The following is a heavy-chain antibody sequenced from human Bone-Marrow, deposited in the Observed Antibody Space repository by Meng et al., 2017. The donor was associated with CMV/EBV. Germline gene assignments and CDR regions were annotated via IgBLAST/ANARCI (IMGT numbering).Heavy chain of an antibody. Sequence: GESLKISCAASGFTFSSYAMSWVRQSPGKGLEWVSAISGSGGSTYYADSVKGRFTISRDNSKNTLYLQMTSLRAEDTAVYYCAKAHPPAGTGFFQHWGQGTLVTVAS. CDR3: AKAHPPAGTGFFQH. CDR2: ISGSGGST. J-gene: IGHJ1*01. CDR1: GFTFSSYA. V-gene: IGHV3-23*01. D-gene: IGHD6-13*01.